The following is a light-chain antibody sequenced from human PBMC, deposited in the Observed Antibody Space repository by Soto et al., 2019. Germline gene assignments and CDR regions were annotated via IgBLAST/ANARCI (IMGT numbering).Light chain of an antibody. CDR1: QSISSW. Sequence: DIQMTQSPSTLSASVGDRVIITCRASQSISSWLAWYQQKPGKAPKLLVYDDSSLESGVPSRFSGSGSGTEFTLTISSLQHDDFATYYCQQYMAFGQGTKVDIK. J-gene: IGKJ1*01. CDR2: DDS. V-gene: IGKV1-5*01. CDR3: QQYMA.